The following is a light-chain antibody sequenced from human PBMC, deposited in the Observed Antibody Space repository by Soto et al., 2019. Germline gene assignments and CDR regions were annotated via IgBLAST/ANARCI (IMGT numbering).Light chain of an antibody. J-gene: IGLJ3*02. Sequence: QSALTQPPSVSAAPGQEVTISCSGSNSNIGKNYVSWYQQIPGTAPKLLIYDNNKRPSGIPDRFSASKSGASATLGITGLQTGDEADYYCGTWDTSLRVGVFGGGTKLTVL. V-gene: IGLV1-51*01. CDR2: DNN. CDR3: GTWDTSLRVGV. CDR1: NSNIGKNY.